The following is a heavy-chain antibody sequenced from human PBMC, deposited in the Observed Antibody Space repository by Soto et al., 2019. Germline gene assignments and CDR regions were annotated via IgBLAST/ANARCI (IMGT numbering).Heavy chain of an antibody. Sequence: GGSLRLSCAASEFTFSNYGMHWVRQAPGKGLEWVAVIWYDGSNKYYADSVKGRFTISRDNSKNTLYLQMNSLRAEDTAVYYCARDDIPGRAVVIYGMDVWGQGTTVTVSS. CDR3: ARDDIPGRAVVIYGMDV. CDR1: EFTFSNYG. D-gene: IGHD6-19*01. J-gene: IGHJ6*02. V-gene: IGHV3-33*01. CDR2: IWYDGSNK.